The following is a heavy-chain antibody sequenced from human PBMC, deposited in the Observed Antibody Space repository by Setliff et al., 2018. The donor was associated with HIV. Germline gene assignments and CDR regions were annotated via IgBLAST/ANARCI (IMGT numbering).Heavy chain of an antibody. CDR3: AREGYSSGNFDY. CDR2: ISAFNGNT. CDR1: GYTFTTYH. Sequence: ASVKVSCKVSGYTFTTYHISWVRQAPGQGLEWMGWISAFNGNTNYAEKFQGRVTMTTDTSTSTAHMELRSLRSDDTAVYYCAREGYSSGNFDYWGQGTRVTVSS. J-gene: IGHJ4*02. D-gene: IGHD6-19*01. V-gene: IGHV1-18*01.